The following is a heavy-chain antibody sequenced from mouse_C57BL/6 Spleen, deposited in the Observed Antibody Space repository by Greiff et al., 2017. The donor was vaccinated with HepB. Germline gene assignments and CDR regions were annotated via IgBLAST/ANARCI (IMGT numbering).Heavy chain of an antibody. CDR3: AREVYYYGSVTYFDV. CDR2: IDPSDSET. V-gene: IGHV1-52*01. Sequence: QVQLQQPGAELVRPGSSVKLSCKASGYTFTSYWMHWVKQRPIQGLEWIGNIDPSDSETHYNQKFKDKATLTVEKSSSTAYMQLSSLTSEDSAVYYGAREVYYYGSVTYFDVWGTGTTGTVSS. CDR1: GYTFTSYW. J-gene: IGHJ1*03. D-gene: IGHD1-1*01.